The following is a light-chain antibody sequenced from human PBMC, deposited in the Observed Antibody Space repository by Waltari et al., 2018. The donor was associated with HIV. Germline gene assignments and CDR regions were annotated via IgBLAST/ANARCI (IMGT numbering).Light chain of an antibody. CDR1: SSDVGSYNY. CDR2: EVS. J-gene: IGLJ2*01. Sequence: QSALTQPASVSGSPGQSITISCTGTSSDVGSYNYVSWYQQQPGKAPKLLIYEVSKRPSGVSDRFSGSKSGNTASLTISGLQAEDEADYYCSSYTTSSVYAVFGGGTKLTVL. CDR3: SSYTTSSVYAV. V-gene: IGLV2-14*01.